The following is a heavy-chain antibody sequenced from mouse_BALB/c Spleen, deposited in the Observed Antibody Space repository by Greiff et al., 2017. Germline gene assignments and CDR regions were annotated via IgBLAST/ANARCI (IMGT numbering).Heavy chain of an antibody. CDR1: GFNIKDTY. D-gene: IGHD2-14*01. Sequence: EVKLVESGAELVKPGASVKLSCTASGFNIKDTYMHWVKQRPEQGLEWIGRIDPANGNTKYDPKFQGKATITADTSSNTAYLQLSSLTSEDTAVYYCARPPVYYRYDVGVFGYWGQGTTLTVSS. J-gene: IGHJ2*01. V-gene: IGHV14-3*02. CDR3: ARPPVYYRYDVGVFGY. CDR2: IDPANGNT.